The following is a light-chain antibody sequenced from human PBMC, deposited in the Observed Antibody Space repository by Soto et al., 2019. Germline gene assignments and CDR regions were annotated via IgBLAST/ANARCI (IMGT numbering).Light chain of an antibody. CDR1: QDITNF. CDR3: QQYDSLPIT. CDR2: DAS. V-gene: IGKV1-33*01. Sequence: DIQMTQSPSSLSASGGDRVTIXXQASQDITNFLNWYQQKPGKAPKXLIYDASNLETGVPSRFSGSGAETDFAFTISSLQPEDIATYYCQQYDSLPITFGQGTRLEIK. J-gene: IGKJ5*01.